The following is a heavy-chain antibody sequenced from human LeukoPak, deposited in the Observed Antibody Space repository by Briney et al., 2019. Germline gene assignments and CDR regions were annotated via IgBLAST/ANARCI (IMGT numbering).Heavy chain of an antibody. J-gene: IGHJ3*02. D-gene: IGHD2-15*01. V-gene: IGHV3-23*01. CDR2: ISGSGGST. Sequence: GGSLRLSCAASGFTFSSYAMSWVRQAPGKGLEWVSAISGSGGSTYYADSVKGRFTISRDNSKNRLYLQMNSLRAEDTAVYYCAKESVVVVAAPDAFDIWGQGTMVTVSS. CDR3: AKESVVVVAAPDAFDI. CDR1: GFTFSSYA.